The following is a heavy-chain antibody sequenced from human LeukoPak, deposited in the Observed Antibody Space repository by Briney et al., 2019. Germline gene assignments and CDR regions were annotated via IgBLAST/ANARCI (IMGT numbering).Heavy chain of an antibody. CDR2: IRYDGSNK. CDR3: AKDLVYCSSTSCYDDWYFDL. V-gene: IGHV3-30*02. CDR1: GFTFSSYG. D-gene: IGHD2-2*01. Sequence: PGGSLRLSCAASGFTFSSYGMHWVRQAPGKGLEWVAFIRYDGSNKYYVDSVKGRFTISRDNSKNTLYLKMTSLRVEDTAVYYCAKDLVYCSSTSCYDDWYFDLWGRGTLVTVSS. J-gene: IGHJ2*01.